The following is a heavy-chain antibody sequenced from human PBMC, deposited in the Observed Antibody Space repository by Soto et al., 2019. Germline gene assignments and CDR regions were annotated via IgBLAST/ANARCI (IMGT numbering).Heavy chain of an antibody. Sequence: EVQLVESGGGLIQPGGSLRLSCAASGFTVSSNYMSWVRQAPGKGLEWVSVIYSGGSTYYADSVKGRFTISRDNSKNTLYLQINTVRADDKAVYYCARDHHSSGSYPSYWYFDLWGRGNLVTVSS. CDR2: IYSGGST. CDR3: ARDHHSSGSYPSYWYFDL. CDR1: GFTVSSNY. J-gene: IGHJ2*01. V-gene: IGHV3-53*01. D-gene: IGHD3-22*01.